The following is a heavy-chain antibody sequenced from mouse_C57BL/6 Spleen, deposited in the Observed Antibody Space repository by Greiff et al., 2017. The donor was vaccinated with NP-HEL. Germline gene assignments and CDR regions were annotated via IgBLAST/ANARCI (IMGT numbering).Heavy chain of an antibody. CDR1: GYAFSSSW. D-gene: IGHD1-1*01. CDR2: IYPGDGDT. CDR3: ARGPTVVAPMDY. V-gene: IGHV1-82*01. J-gene: IGHJ4*01. Sequence: QVQLQQSGPELVKPGASVKISCKASGYAFSSSWMNWVKQRPGKGLEWIGRIYPGDGDTNYNGKFKGKATLTADKSSSTAYMQLSSLTSEDSAVYFCARGPTVVAPMDYWGQGTSVTVSS.